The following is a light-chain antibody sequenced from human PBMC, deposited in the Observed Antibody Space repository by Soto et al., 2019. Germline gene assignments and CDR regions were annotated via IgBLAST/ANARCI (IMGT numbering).Light chain of an antibody. V-gene: IGLV7-43*01. Sequence: QTVVTQEPSLTVSPGGTVTLTCASSTGAVTSGYYPNWLQQKPGQAPRALIYSTTNKHSWTPARFSGSLLGGKAVLTLAGVHSEDDADNNCLLYYGGAQRVFGGGTKLTVL. CDR3: LLYYGGAQRV. CDR2: STT. CDR1: TGAVTSGYY. J-gene: IGLJ3*02.